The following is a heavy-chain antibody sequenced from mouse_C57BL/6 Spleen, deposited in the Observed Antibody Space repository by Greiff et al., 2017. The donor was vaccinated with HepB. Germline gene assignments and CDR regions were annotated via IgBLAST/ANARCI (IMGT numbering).Heavy chain of an antibody. CDR1: GYAFSSYW. Sequence: QVQLKQSGAELVKPGASVKISCKASGYAFSSYWMNWVKQRPGKGLEWIGQIYPGDGDTNYNGKFKGKATLTADKSSSTAYMQLSSLTSEDSAVYFCARGAHYYGSSYGYFDVWGTGTTVTVSS. D-gene: IGHD1-1*01. CDR3: ARGAHYYGSSYGYFDV. V-gene: IGHV1-80*01. CDR2: IYPGDGDT. J-gene: IGHJ1*03.